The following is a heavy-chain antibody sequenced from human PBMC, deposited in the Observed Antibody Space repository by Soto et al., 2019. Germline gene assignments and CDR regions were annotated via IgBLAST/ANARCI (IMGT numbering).Heavy chain of an antibody. Sequence: GALRLSCAASGFTFSSYWMSWVRQAPGKGLEWVANIKQDGSEKYYVDSVKGRFTISRDNAKNSLYLQMNSLRAEDTAVYYCAREGFLDEYYFDYWGQGTLVTV. D-gene: IGHD3-3*01. J-gene: IGHJ4*02. CDR3: AREGFLDEYYFDY. V-gene: IGHV3-7*01. CDR1: GFTFSSYW. CDR2: IKQDGSEK.